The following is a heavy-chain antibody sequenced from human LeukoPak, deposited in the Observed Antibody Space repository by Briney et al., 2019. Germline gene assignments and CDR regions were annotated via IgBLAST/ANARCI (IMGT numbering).Heavy chain of an antibody. CDR1: GGSISSGGYY. V-gene: IGHV4-39*01. CDR2: IYYTGRT. CDR3: ARRGSMGGSFVGAFDI. J-gene: IGHJ3*02. D-gene: IGHD1-26*01. Sequence: SQTLSLTCTVSGGSISSGGYYWSWIRQPPGKGLEWIGSIYYTGRTFYNPSLKSRVTISVDTSKNQFSLKLSSVTAADTAVYCCARRGSMGGSFVGAFDIWGQGTMVTVSS.